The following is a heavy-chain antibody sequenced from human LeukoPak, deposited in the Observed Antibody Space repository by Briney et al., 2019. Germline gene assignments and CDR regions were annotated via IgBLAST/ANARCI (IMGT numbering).Heavy chain of an antibody. V-gene: IGHV3-30*02. J-gene: IGHJ4*02. Sequence: GGSLRLSCAASGFTFSSYGMHWVRQAPGKGLEGVAFIRYDGSNKYYADSVKGRFTISRDNSKNTLYLRMNSLRAEDTAVYYCAKDRARSGYYYYDYWGQGTLVTVSS. CDR3: AKDRARSGYYYYDY. CDR2: IRYDGSNK. D-gene: IGHD3-22*01. CDR1: GFTFSSYG.